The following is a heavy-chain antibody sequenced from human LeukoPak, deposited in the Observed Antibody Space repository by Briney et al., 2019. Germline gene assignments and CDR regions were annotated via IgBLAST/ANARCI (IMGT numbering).Heavy chain of an antibody. CDR2: ISGSGGST. CDR3: ARVAYSSGWYIDY. J-gene: IGHJ4*02. Sequence: GGSLRLSCAASGFTFSSYAMSWVRQAPGKGLEWVSAISGSGGSTYYADSVKGRFTISRDNAKNSLYLQMNSLRAEDTAVYYCARVAYSSGWYIDYWGQGTLVTVSS. D-gene: IGHD6-19*01. V-gene: IGHV3-23*01. CDR1: GFTFSSYA.